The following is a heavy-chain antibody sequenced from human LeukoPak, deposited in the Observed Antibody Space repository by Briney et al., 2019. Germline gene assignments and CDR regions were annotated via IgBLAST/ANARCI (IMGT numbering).Heavy chain of an antibody. Sequence: ASVKVSCKASGYTFTGYYMHWVRQAPGQGLEWMGWINPNSGGTNYAQKFQGRVTMTRDTSISTAYMELSRLRSDDTAVYYCAGDVVVVPAASPSWFDPWGQGTLITVSS. V-gene: IGHV1-2*02. CDR3: AGDVVVVPAASPSWFDP. CDR1: GYTFTGYY. J-gene: IGHJ5*02. D-gene: IGHD2-2*01. CDR2: INPNSGGT.